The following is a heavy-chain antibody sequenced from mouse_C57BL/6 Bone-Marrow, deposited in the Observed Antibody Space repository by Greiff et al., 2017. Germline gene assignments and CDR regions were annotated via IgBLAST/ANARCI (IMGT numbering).Heavy chain of an antibody. CDR3: ARKGYYGSSPGAMDY. J-gene: IGHJ4*01. D-gene: IGHD1-1*01. CDR1: GFSLTSYA. CDR2: IWTGGGT. V-gene: IGHV2-9-1*01. Sequence: VKLVESGPGLVAPSQSLSITCTVSGFSLTSYAISWVRQPPGQGLEWLGVIWTGGGTNNNSALKSRLIIRKDHSKSKVYLNINSLQTADTARDYYARKGYYGSSPGAMDYWGQGTSVTVSS.